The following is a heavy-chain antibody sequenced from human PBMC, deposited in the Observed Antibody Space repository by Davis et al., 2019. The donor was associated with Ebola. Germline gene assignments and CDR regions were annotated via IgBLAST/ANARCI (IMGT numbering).Heavy chain of an antibody. CDR2: IKQDGSEK. V-gene: IGHV3-7*03. Sequence: PSETLSLTCTVSGGSTSSRNDCWGWVRQAPGKGLEWVATIKQDGSEKYYVDSVKGRFTISRDNAKNSLYLQISSLRAEDTAVYFCARDPRDRGIAWDYWGLGTLVTVSS. J-gene: IGHJ4*02. CDR3: ARDPRDRGIAWDY. D-gene: IGHD3-10*01. CDR1: GGSTSSRNDC.